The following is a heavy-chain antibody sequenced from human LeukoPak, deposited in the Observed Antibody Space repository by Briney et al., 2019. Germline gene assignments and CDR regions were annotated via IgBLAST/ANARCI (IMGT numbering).Heavy chain of an antibody. Sequence: PSETLSLTCAVSGGSISSSNWWSWVRQPPGKGLEWIGEIHHSGSPNNNQSLKSRVTLSVDKSKNHFSLELTTVTAADTAVYYWARTKTTAGAPYFDYWGQGILVTVSS. CDR2: IHHSGSP. J-gene: IGHJ4*02. D-gene: IGHD6-13*01. CDR3: ARTKTTAGAPYFDY. CDR1: GGSISSSNW. V-gene: IGHV4-4*02.